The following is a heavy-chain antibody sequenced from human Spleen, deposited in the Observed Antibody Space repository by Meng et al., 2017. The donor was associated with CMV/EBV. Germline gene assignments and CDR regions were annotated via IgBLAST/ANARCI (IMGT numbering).Heavy chain of an antibody. V-gene: IGHV3-20*01. CDR2: INWNGGST. CDR1: GFIFDDYG. D-gene: IGHD2-2*01. Sequence: GGSLRLSCAASGFIFDDYGMSWVRQAPGKGLEWVSGINWNGGSTGYADSVKGRFTISRDNAKNSLYLQMNSLRAEDTALYHCARDQGRVVVVPAAMLNYWGQGTLVTVSS. J-gene: IGHJ4*02. CDR3: ARDQGRVVVVPAAMLNY.